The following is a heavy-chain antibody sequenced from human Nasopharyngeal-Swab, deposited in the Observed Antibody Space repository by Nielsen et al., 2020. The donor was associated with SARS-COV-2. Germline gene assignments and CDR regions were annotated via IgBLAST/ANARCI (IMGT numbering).Heavy chain of an antibody. J-gene: IGHJ4*02. CDR1: GFTVSSNY. CDR3: ARRKDNFDY. Sequence: GESLKISCAASGFTVSSNYMSWVRQAPGKGLEWVSVIYSGGSTYYADSVKGRFTISRHNSKNTLYLQMNSLRAEDTAVYYCARRKDNFDYWGQGTLVTVSS. V-gene: IGHV3-53*04. CDR2: IYSGGST. D-gene: IGHD2-15*01.